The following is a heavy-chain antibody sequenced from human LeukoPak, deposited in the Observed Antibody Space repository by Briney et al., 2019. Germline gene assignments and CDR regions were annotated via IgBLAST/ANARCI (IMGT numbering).Heavy chain of an antibody. Sequence: GGSLRLSCAMSGFSFRSYAMSWVRQAPGKGLEWVSGISGSAGNTYYADSVKGRFTISRDNSKKTLYLQMNSLRADDTAVYYCTKHPDEPVAASDDWFDPWGQGTLVTVSS. V-gene: IGHV3-23*01. J-gene: IGHJ5*02. CDR1: GFSFRSYA. CDR2: ISGSAGNT. CDR3: TKHPDEPVAASDDWFDP. D-gene: IGHD6-19*01.